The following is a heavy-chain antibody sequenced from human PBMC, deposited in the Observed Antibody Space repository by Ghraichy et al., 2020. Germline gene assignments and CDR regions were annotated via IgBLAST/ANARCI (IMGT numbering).Heavy chain of an antibody. V-gene: IGHV2-5*01. CDR2: IFWNDEK. CDR3: AHYSWATATSAY. Sequence: SGPTLVKPTQTLTLTCTFSGFSLSTNGVGVSWIRQPPGKALEWVALIFWNDEKRYGPSLQSGLTITKDTSKNQVVLTLTNLDPVDTATYYCAHYSWATATSAYWSQGTLVTVSS. D-gene: IGHD4-17*01. CDR1: GFSLSTNGVG. J-gene: IGHJ4*02.